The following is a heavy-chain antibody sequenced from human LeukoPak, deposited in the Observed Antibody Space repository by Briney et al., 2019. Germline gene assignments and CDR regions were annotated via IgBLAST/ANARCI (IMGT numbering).Heavy chain of an antibody. CDR2: IIPILGIA. Sequence: PVKVSCKASGGTFSSYAISWVRQAPGQGLEWMGRIIPILGIANYAQKFQGRVTITADKSTSTAYMELSSLRSEDTAVYYCARDRGYNWFDPWGQGTLVTVSS. CDR1: GGTFSSYA. CDR3: ARDRGYNWFDP. V-gene: IGHV1-69*04. J-gene: IGHJ5*02.